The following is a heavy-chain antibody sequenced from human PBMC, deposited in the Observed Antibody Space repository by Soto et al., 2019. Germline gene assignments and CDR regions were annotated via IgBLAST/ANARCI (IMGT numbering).Heavy chain of an antibody. J-gene: IGHJ3*02. CDR3: AVEIEALDM. CDR2: ISFDGSSK. Sequence: QVQLVESGGGVVQPGRSLRLSCAASGFIFNGYEMHWVRQAPGKGLEWVAAISFDGSSKYYGDFVRGRFTISRDNPKSTLDLQMNSLRPEDTAVYYCAVEIEALDMWGQGTTVTVSS. CDR1: GFIFNGYE. V-gene: IGHV3-30*03.